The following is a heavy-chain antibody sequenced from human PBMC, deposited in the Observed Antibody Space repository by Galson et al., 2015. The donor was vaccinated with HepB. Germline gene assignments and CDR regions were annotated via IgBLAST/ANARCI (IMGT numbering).Heavy chain of an antibody. D-gene: IGHD6-19*01. CDR1: GYSFTSYW. CDR3: ARLESGWYLHY. CDR2: IYPGDSDP. V-gene: IGHV5-51*01. Sequence: QSGAEVKKPGESLKISCKGSGYSFTSYWIGWVRQMPGKGLEWMGIIYPGDSDPRYSPSFQSHVTISADKSISTAYLQWSSLQASDTAIYYCARLESGWYLHYWGQGTLVTVSS. J-gene: IGHJ4*02.